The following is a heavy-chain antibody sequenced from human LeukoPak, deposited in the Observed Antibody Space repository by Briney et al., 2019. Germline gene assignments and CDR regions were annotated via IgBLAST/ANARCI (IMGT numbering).Heavy chain of an antibody. CDR3: ARLRGGVQLWGD. CDR1: GGSITSNSYS. V-gene: IGHV4-39*01. D-gene: IGHD5-18*01. CDR2: LSHAGTN. Sequence: SETQSLTCTVSGGSITSNSYSWGWIRQPPGKGLQWIVTLSHAGTNYYNPSLKSRVTMPVDRSKNQFSLKLTSVTATDTAVYYCARLRGGVQLWGDWGQGTLVTVSS. J-gene: IGHJ4*02.